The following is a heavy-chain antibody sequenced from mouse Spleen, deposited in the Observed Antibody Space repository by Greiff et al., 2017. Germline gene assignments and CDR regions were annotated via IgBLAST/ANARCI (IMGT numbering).Heavy chain of an antibody. V-gene: IGHV5-12*02. CDR1: GFTFSDYY. CDR2: ISNGGGST. Sequence: EVQGVESGGGLVQPGGSLKLSCATSGFTFSDYYMYWVRQTPEKRLEWVAYISNGGGSTYYPDTVKGRFTISRDNAKNTLYLQMSRLKSEDTAMYYCARYYYAMDYWGQGTSVTVSS. J-gene: IGHJ4*01. CDR3: ARYYYAMDY.